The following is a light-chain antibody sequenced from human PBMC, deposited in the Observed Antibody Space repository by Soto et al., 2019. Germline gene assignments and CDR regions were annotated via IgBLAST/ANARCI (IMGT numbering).Light chain of an antibody. V-gene: IGKV3-11*01. CDR2: DAS. Sequence: EIVLTQSPARLSLSPGERATLSCRASQSVNSNLAWYQHKPGQAPRLLIYDASNRATGIPARFSGSGSGTDFTLTVSSVAPEDFAVYYCQHGSDWPPFNFGQGTRLE. J-gene: IGKJ5*01. CDR1: QSVNSN. CDR3: QHGSDWPPFN.